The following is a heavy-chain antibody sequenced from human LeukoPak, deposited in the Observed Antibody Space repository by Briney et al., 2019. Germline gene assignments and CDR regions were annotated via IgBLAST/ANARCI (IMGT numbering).Heavy chain of an antibody. V-gene: IGHV1-46*01. J-gene: IGHJ3*02. CDR1: GYTFTGYY. CDR2: INPSGGST. D-gene: IGHD3-22*01. Sequence: ASVKVSCKASGYTFTGYYMHWVRQAPGQGLEWMGIINPSGGSTSYAQKFQGRVTMTRDTSTSTVYMELSSLRSEDTAVYYCARDATQDKYDSSGYYSFDIWGQGTMVTVSS. CDR3: ARDATQDKYDSSGYYSFDI.